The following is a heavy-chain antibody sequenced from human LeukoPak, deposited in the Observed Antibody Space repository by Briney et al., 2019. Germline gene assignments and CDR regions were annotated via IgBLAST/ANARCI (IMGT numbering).Heavy chain of an antibody. CDR3: ARPSISVAGSIAY. CDR2: IYYSGSA. V-gene: IGHV4-39*07. CDR1: GDSISSGAHY. J-gene: IGHJ4*02. Sequence: SETLSLTCTVSGDSISSGAHYWGWIRQPPGKGLEWIGTIYYSGSADYNPSLKSRVTISVDTSRNQFSLKLSSVTAADTAIYYCARPSISVAGSIAYWGQGTLVTVSS. D-gene: IGHD6-19*01.